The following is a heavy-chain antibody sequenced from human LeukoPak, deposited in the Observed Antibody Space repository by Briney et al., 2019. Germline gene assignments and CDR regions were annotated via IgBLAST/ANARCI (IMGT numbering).Heavy chain of an antibody. CDR2: IYSSGST. CDR3: ARSANTRASFDY. J-gene: IGHJ4*02. V-gene: IGHV4-59*01. Sequence: PSETLSLTCTVSGGSISSYYWSWIRQPPFKGLEWIGYIYSSGSTNYSPSLKSRVTISVDTSKNHFSLKLNSVTAADTAVYFCARSANTRASFDYWGQGTLVTVSS. CDR1: GGSISSYY.